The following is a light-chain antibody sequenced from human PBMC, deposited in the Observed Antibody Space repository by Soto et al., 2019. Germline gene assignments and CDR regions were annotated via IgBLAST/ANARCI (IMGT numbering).Light chain of an antibody. V-gene: IGKV1-5*01. Sequence: DVQMAQSPSTLAASVGDRVMITCRASENIKNWLAWYQQTPGKAPKVLISDASRLETGVPSRFSGSGYGTDFTLTITSLQTDDFGTYHCQQYDVHPKTFGQGTKVDIK. CDR3: QQYDVHPKT. CDR1: ENIKNW. CDR2: DAS. J-gene: IGKJ1*01.